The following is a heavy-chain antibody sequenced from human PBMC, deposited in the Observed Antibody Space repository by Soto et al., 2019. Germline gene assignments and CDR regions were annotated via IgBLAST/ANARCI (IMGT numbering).Heavy chain of an antibody. J-gene: IGHJ3*02. CDR3: ARGTAVEYSSSLPRDDAFDI. D-gene: IGHD6-6*01. CDR2: INHSGST. Sequence: QVQLQQWGAGLLKPSETLSLTCAVYGGSFSGYYWSWIRQPPGKGLEWIGEINHSGSTNYNPSLKSRVTLSVDTSKNQFSLKLSSVTAADTAVYYCARGTAVEYSSSLPRDDAFDIWGQGTMVTVSS. CDR1: GGSFSGYY. V-gene: IGHV4-34*01.